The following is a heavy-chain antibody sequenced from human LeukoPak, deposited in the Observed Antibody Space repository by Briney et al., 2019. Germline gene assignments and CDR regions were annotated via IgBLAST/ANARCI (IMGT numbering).Heavy chain of an antibody. Sequence: ASVKVSCKASGYTFTSYGISWVRQAPGQGLEWMGWISAYNGNTNYAQKLQGRVTMTTDTSTSTAYMELRSLRSDDTAVYYCARDQLRYFDWSHYYYGMDVWGQGTTVTVSS. CDR2: ISAYNGNT. J-gene: IGHJ6*02. CDR3: ARDQLRYFDWSHYYYGMDV. V-gene: IGHV1-18*01. CDR1: GYTFTSYG. D-gene: IGHD3-9*01.